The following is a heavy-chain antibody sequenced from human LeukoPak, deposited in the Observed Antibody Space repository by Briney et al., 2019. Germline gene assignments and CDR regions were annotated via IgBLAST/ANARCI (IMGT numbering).Heavy chain of an antibody. CDR1: GGSISSGGYY. V-gene: IGHV4-31*03. J-gene: IGHJ6*02. CDR2: IYYSGST. CDR3: ARVYFDWLFSSGMDV. D-gene: IGHD3-9*01. Sequence: SQTLSLTCTVSGGSISSGGYYWSWIRQHPGKGLEWIGYIYYSGSTYYNPSLKSRVTISVDTSKNQFSLKLSSVTAADTAVYYCARVYFDWLFSSGMDVWGQGTTVTVSS.